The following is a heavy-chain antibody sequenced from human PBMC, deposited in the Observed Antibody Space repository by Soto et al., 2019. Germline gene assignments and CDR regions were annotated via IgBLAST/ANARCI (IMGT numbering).Heavy chain of an antibody. CDR2: ISGSAIST. J-gene: IGHJ4*02. Sequence: GGSLRLSCAASGFTFSSYAMSWVRQAPGKGLEWVSAISGSAISTFYADSVKGRFTISRDNSKNTLYLQMNSLRGEDTAVYYCAKHIVATSFFDYWGQGTLVTVSS. D-gene: IGHD5-12*01. CDR1: GFTFSSYA. CDR3: AKHIVATSFFDY. V-gene: IGHV3-23*01.